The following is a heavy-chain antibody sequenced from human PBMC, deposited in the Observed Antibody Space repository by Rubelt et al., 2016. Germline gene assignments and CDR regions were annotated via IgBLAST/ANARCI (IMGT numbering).Heavy chain of an antibody. CDR2: IRAYNGNT. J-gene: IGHJ3*02. Sequence: QVQLVQSGAEVKKPGASVKVSCKASGYTFTSYGISWVRQAPGQGLEWMGWIRAYNGNTNYAQKVKGGVSMTTDTATSTAYMELRSLRSDDTAVYYCARDRTWLVPGLDAFDIWGQGTMVTVSS. CDR1: GYTFTSYG. CDR3: ARDRTWLVPGLDAFDI. D-gene: IGHD6-19*01. V-gene: IGHV1-18*01.